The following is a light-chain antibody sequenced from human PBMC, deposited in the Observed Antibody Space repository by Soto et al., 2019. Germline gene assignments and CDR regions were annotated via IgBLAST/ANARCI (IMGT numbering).Light chain of an antibody. CDR2: VNSDGSH. Sequence: QLVLTQSPSASASLGASVKLTCTLSSGHSRSAIAWHQQQPEKGPRYLMRVNSDGSHNKGDGIPDRFSGSSSGAERYLTISSLQSDDEADYYCQTWGTGILVVFGGGTKLTVL. J-gene: IGLJ2*01. CDR3: QTWGTGILVV. CDR1: SGHSRSA. V-gene: IGLV4-69*01.